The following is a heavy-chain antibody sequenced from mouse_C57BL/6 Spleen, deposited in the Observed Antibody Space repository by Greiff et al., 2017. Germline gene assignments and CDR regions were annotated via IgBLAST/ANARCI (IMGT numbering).Heavy chain of an antibody. V-gene: IGHV1-26*01. CDR3: ARNYYVSTSWFAY. J-gene: IGHJ3*01. D-gene: IGHD1-1*01. CDR2: INPNNGGT. CDR1: GYTFTDYY. Sequence: VQLQQSGPELVKPGASVKISCKASGYTFTDYYMNWVKQSNGKSLEWIGDINPNNGGTSYNQKFKGKATLTVYEYSSTAYMELRSLPAEDSAVYYCARNYYVSTSWFAYWGQGALVTVSA.